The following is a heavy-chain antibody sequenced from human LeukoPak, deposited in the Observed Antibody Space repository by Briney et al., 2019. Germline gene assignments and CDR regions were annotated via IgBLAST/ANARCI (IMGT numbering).Heavy chain of an antibody. D-gene: IGHD5-24*01. CDR3: AREGGDGYNYIDY. CDR2: IKQDGSEK. J-gene: IGHJ4*02. V-gene: IGHV3-7*01. CDR1: GFTFSSYW. Sequence: GGSLRLSCAASGFTFSSYWMSWVRQAPGKGLEWVANIKQDGSEKYYVDSVKGRFTISRDNAKNSLYLQMNSLRAEDTAVYYCAREGGDGYNYIDYWGQGTLVTVSS.